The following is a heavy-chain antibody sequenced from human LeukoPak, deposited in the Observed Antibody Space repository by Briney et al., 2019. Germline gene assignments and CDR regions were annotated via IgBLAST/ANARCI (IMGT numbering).Heavy chain of an antibody. CDR3: ARLRRTNKYYYGSGSRGYFDY. V-gene: IGHV4-34*01. D-gene: IGHD3-10*01. CDR2: INHSGST. Sequence: SETLSLTCAVYGGSFSGYYWSWIRQPPGKGLEWIGEINHSGSTNYNPSLKSRVTISVDTSKNQFSLKLSSVTAADTAVYYCARLRRTNKYYYGSGSRGYFDYWGQGTLVTVSS. CDR1: GGSFSGYY. J-gene: IGHJ4*02.